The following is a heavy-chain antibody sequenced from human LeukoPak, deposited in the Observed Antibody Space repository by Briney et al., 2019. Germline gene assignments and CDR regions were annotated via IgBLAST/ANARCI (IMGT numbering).Heavy chain of an antibody. D-gene: IGHD2-15*01. CDR2: IYPGDSDT. Sequence: GESLKISCKGSGYSFTSYWIGWVRQMPGKGLEWMGIIYPGDSDTRYSPSFQGQVTISADRSVNTVYQWDSLKASDTATYYCARREASANFDYWGQGTRVTVSS. CDR3: ARREASANFDY. CDR1: GYSFTSYW. J-gene: IGHJ4*02. V-gene: IGHV5-51*01.